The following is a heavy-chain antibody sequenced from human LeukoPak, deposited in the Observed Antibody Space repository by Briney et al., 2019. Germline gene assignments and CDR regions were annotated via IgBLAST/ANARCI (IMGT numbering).Heavy chain of an antibody. CDR1: GGSFSGYY. D-gene: IGHD6-19*01. V-gene: IGHV4-34*01. CDR3: ARSGEAVAGTPDY. CDR2: INHSGST. Sequence: SETQSLTCAVYGGSFSGYYWSWIRQPPGKGLEWIGEINHSGSTNYSPSLKSRVTISVDTSKNQFSLKLSSVTAADTAVYYCARSGEAVAGTPDYWGQGTLVTVSS. J-gene: IGHJ4*02.